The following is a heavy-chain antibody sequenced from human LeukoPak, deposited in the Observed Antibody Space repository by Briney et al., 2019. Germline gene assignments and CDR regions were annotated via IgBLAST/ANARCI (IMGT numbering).Heavy chain of an antibody. J-gene: IGHJ3*02. Sequence: SETLSLTCTVSGGSISSYYWSWIRQPPGKGLEWIGYIYYSGSTNCNPSLKSRVTISVDTSKNQFSLKLSSVTAADTAVYYCARGLWLPDIWGQGTMVTVSS. V-gene: IGHV4-59*01. CDR3: ARGLWLPDI. D-gene: IGHD5-18*01. CDR2: IYYSGST. CDR1: GGSISSYY.